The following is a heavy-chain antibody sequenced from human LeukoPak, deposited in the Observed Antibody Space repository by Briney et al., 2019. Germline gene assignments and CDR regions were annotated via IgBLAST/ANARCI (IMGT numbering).Heavy chain of an antibody. D-gene: IGHD3-22*01. J-gene: IGHJ6*03. CDR2: LIPVFGKA. CDR3: ASPLGSYDINFRTNPRDYYYMDV. V-gene: IGHV1-69*05. CDR1: GYTFADYN. Sequence: GASVKVSCKTSGYTFADYNMHWVRQAPGQGLEWMGGLIPVFGKANYAHKFQGRVTITTDESTSTVYMEVSSLRAEDTAVYYCASPLGSYDINFRTNPRDYYYMDVWGKGTTVIVSS.